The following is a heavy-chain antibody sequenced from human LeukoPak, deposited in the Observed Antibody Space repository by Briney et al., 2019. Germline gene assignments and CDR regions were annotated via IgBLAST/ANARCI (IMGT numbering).Heavy chain of an antibody. J-gene: IGHJ2*01. D-gene: IGHD3-3*01. Sequence: ASVKVSCKASGYTFTSYDISWVRQAPGQGLEWMGGIIPIFGTANYAQKFQGRVTITADESTSTAYMELSGLRSEDTAVYYCARGPRVFGVVIAPYWYFDFWGRGTLVTVSS. CDR1: GYTFTSYD. CDR2: IIPIFGTA. V-gene: IGHV1-69*13. CDR3: ARGPRVFGVVIAPYWYFDF.